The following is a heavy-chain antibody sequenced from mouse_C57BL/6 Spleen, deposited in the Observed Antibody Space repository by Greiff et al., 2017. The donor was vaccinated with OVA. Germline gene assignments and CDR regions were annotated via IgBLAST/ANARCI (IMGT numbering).Heavy chain of an antibody. CDR3: ARSVSYYDYDGVDY. J-gene: IGHJ2*01. Sequence: QVQLKQSGAELVRPGASVKLSCKASGYTFTDYYINWVKQRPGQGLEWIARIYPGSGNTYYNEKFKGKATLTAEKSFSVAYMQRSSLTSEDSAVYFCARSVSYYDYDGVDYWGQGTTLTVSS. V-gene: IGHV1-76*01. CDR2: IYPGSGNT. D-gene: IGHD2-4*01. CDR1: GYTFTDYY.